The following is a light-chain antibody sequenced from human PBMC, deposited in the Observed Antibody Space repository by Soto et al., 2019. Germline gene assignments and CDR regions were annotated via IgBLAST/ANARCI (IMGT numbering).Light chain of an antibody. V-gene: IGKV1-27*01. CDR2: AAS. Sequence: DIPVTQSPSSLSASVGDRVTIACRASQGISNYLAWYQQKPGRVPKLLVYAASTLQSGVPSRFSGSGSGTSFALTISNLQPEDVATYYCQKYNSAPFTFGPGTKVDI. CDR1: QGISNY. CDR3: QKYNSAPFT. J-gene: IGKJ3*01.